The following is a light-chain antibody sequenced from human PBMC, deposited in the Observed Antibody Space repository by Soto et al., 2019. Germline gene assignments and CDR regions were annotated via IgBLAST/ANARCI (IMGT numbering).Light chain of an antibody. Sequence: SVLTEAPCASGSPGQTVAISCTATSSDVGGYNYVSWYQQHPGKAPKLMIYEVNKRPSGVPDRFSGSKSGNTASLTVSGLQAEDEADYYCSSYAGSSNFFGTGTKV. CDR1: SSDVGGYNY. J-gene: IGLJ1*01. CDR2: EVN. V-gene: IGLV2-8*01. CDR3: SSYAGSSNF.